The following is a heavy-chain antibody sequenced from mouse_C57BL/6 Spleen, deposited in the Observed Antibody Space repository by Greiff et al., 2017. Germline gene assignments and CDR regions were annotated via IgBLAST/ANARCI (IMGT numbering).Heavy chain of an antibody. J-gene: IGHJ3*01. CDR2: IYPGDGDT. CDR3: ARDTTVQRGFAY. Sequence: VQLQQSGPELVKPGASVKISCKASGYAFSSSWMNWVKQRPGKGLEWIGRIYPGDGDTNYNGKFKGKATLTADKSSSTAYMQLSSLTSEDSAVYFCARDTTVQRGFAYWGQGTLVTVSA. CDR1: GYAFSSSW. D-gene: IGHD1-1*01. V-gene: IGHV1-82*01.